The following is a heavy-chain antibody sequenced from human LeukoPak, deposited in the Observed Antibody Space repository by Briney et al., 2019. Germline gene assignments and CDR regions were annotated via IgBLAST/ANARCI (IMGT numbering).Heavy chain of an antibody. CDR3: AKEGYYYGSGSSYYFDY. CDR1: GFTFSSYA. V-gene: IGHV3-30*04. J-gene: IGHJ4*02. D-gene: IGHD3-10*01. Sequence: GGSLRLSCAASGFTFSSYAMHWVRQAPGRGLEWVAVISYDGSNKYYADSVKGRFTISRDNSKNTLYLQMNSLRAEDTAVYYCAKEGYYYGSGSSYYFDYWGQGTLVTVSS. CDR2: ISYDGSNK.